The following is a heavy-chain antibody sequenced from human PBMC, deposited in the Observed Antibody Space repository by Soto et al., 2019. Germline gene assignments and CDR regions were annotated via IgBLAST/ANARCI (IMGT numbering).Heavy chain of an antibody. D-gene: IGHD2-2*01. J-gene: IGHJ3*02. CDR2: IYYSGST. CDR1: GGSISSYY. Sequence: QVQLQESGPGLVKPSETLSLTCTVSGGSISSYYWSWIRQPPGKGLEWIGYIYYSGSTNYNPSLKSRVTISVDTSKNKFSLKLSSVTAADTAVYYCARGRGGWFINQLLNAFDIWGQGTMVTVSS. V-gene: IGHV4-59*01. CDR3: ARGRGGWFINQLLNAFDI.